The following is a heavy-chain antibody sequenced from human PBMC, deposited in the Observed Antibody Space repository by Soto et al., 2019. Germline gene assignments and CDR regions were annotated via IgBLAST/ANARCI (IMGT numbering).Heavy chain of an antibody. CDR1: GFSLSTSGVG. V-gene: IGHV2-5*02. Sequence: QITLKESGPTLVKPTQTLTLTCTFSGFSLSTSGVGVGWIRQPPGKALECLALIYWDDDKRYSPSLKSRLTITTDISKHQVDLTMTNMDPVDTATYYCAHRGYLGFDYWGQGTLVTVAA. J-gene: IGHJ4*02. CDR3: AHRGYLGFDY. D-gene: IGHD5-18*01. CDR2: IYWDDDK.